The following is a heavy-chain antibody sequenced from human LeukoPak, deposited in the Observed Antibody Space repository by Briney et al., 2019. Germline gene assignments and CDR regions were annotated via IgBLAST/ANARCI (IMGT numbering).Heavy chain of an antibody. CDR1: GGSTSRYY. J-gene: IGHJ4*02. V-gene: IGHV4-59*01. CDR2: IYYSGRT. D-gene: IGHD3/OR15-3a*01. Sequence: PSETLSLICTVSGGSTSRYYWSWIRQPPGKGLEWIGYIYYSGRTTLNPSLKSRVTISVDTSKKQIFLELRPVTAADTAVYYCARAMDYSWTFDYWGQGTLVTV. CDR3: ARAMDYSWTFDY.